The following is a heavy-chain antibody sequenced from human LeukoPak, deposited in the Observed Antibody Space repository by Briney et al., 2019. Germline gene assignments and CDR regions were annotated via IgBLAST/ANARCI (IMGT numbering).Heavy chain of an antibody. CDR2: ISGSGGIT. CDR1: GFTFSSYA. CDR3: AKEYYYDRGPFDC. D-gene: IGHD3-22*01. Sequence: GSLRLSCAASGFTFSSYAMTWVRQAPGKGLEWVSAISGSGGITYYADSVKGRFTISRDNSKNKLYLQMSSLRAEDPAIYYCAKEYYYDRGPFDCWGQGTLVTVSS. V-gene: IGHV3-23*01. J-gene: IGHJ4*02.